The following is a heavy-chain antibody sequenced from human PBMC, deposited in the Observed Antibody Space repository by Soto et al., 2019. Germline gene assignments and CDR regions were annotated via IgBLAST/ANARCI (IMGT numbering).Heavy chain of an antibody. CDR2: IYDSGSS. CDR1: GGSISSGDYF. D-gene: IGHD2-15*01. J-gene: IGHJ4*02. V-gene: IGHV4-30-4*01. CDR3: AREKGYISANKNFEY. Sequence: SETLSLTCTVSGGSISSGDYFCSWMRQSPGKGLEWIGYIYDSGSSYYNPSLQSRVTMSVDTSKNQFSLKLSSVTAADTAVYYCAREKGYISANKNFEYWGQGTLVIVS.